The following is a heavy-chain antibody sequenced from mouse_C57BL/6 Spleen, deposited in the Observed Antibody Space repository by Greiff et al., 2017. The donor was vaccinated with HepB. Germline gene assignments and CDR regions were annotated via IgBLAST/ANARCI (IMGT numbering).Heavy chain of an antibody. V-gene: IGHV5-17*01. CDR2: ISSGSSTI. Sequence: EVKVVESGGGLVKPGGSLKLSCAASGFTFSDYGMHWVRQAPEKGLEWVAYISSGSSTIYYADTVKGRFTISRDNAKNTLFLQMTSLRSEDTAMYYCAITGTLYYAMDYWGQGTSVTVSS. D-gene: IGHD4-1*01. CDR3: AITGTLYYAMDY. CDR1: GFTFSDYG. J-gene: IGHJ4*01.